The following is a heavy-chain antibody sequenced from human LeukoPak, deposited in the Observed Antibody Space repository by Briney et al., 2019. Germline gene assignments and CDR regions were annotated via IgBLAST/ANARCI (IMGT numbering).Heavy chain of an antibody. D-gene: IGHD1-14*01. V-gene: IGHV4-59*08. CDR1: GGSVNSYY. J-gene: IGHJ4*02. CDR2: IYNGVTT. Sequence: SETLSLTCAVSGGSVNSYYWSWIRQSPGKGLEWIGYIYNGVTTNYNPSLESRVSISLDTSKNQFSLTLSAVTAADTAMYYCARSRYFDYWGQGTLVTVSS. CDR3: ARSRYFDY.